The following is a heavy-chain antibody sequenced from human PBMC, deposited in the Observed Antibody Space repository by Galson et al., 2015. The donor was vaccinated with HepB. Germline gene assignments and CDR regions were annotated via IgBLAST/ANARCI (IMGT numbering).Heavy chain of an antibody. CDR1: GFTVSSNY. J-gene: IGHJ4*02. D-gene: IGHD6-13*01. CDR3: ARAESSSWHPNTYFDY. Sequence: SLRLSCAASGFTVSSNYMSWVRQAPGKGLEWVSILYSGGSTYYADSVRSRFSISRENSKNTLYLQKNSLRAEDTAVYYCARAESSSWHPNTYFDYWCQGTLFTVSS. V-gene: IGHV3-53*01. CDR2: LYSGGST.